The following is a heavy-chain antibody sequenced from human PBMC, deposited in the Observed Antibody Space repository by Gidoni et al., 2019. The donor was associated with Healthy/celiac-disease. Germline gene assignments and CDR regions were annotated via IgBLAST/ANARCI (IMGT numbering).Heavy chain of an antibody. D-gene: IGHD3-3*01. Sequence: QVQLQQWGAGLLKPSETLSLTCAVYGGSFSGYYWRWIRQPPGKGLEWIGEINHSGSTNYNPSLKSRVTISVDTSKNQFSLKLSSVTAADTAVYYCARGLEYDFWSGYSYYYYYMDVWGKGTTVTVSS. CDR3: ARGLEYDFWSGYSYYYYYMDV. V-gene: IGHV4-34*01. CDR1: GGSFSGYY. J-gene: IGHJ6*03. CDR2: INHSGST.